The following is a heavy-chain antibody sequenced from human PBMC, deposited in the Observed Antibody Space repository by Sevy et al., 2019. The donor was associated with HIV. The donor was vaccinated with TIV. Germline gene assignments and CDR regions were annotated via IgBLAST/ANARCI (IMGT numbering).Heavy chain of an antibody. J-gene: IGHJ5*02. CDR1: GFTFSPYW. D-gene: IGHD3-10*01. CDR3: LGRGGSTAFT. V-gene: IGHV3-74*03. Sequence: GGSLRLSCAASGFTFSPYWMHWVRQAPGKGLVWVSHINGYAIGTSYADSVKGRFTISRDNAKSTLYLQMNSLRVEDTAVYYCLGRGGSTAFTWGQGTLVTVSS. CDR2: INGYAIGT.